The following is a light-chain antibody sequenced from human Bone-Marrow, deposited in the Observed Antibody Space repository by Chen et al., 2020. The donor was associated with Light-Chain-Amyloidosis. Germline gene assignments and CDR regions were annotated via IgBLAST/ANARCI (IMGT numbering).Light chain of an antibody. V-gene: IGKV3-15*01. CDR1: QSVNTN. CDR2: AAS. CDR3: QQYGNWPWT. J-gene: IGKJ1*01. Sequence: ETVMPPSPATLSASPGGRATLSCRASQSVNTNLAWYQQKPGQAPRLLIYAASTRATYIPARFSGSGSGTEFTLTISSLQSGDFAVYFCQQYGNWPWTFGQGTKVEIK.